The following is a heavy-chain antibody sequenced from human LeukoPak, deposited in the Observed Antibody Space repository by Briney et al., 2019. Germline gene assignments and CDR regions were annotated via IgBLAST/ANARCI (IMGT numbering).Heavy chain of an antibody. D-gene: IGHD6-13*01. V-gene: IGHV1-69*05. CDR2: IIPIFGTA. Sequence: SVKVSCKASGGTFSSYAISWVRQAPGQGLEWMGGIIPIFGTANYAQKFQGRVTITTDESTSTAYMELSSLRSEDTAVYYCARDRHDSSSWYYWFDPWGQGTLVTVSS. CDR1: GGTFSSYA. J-gene: IGHJ5*02. CDR3: ARDRHDSSSWYYWFDP.